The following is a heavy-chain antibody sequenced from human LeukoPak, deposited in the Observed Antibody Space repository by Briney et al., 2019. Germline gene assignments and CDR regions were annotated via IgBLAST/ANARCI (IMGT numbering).Heavy chain of an antibody. CDR1: GFTFSSYA. CDR2: ISYDGSNK. V-gene: IGHV3-30-3*01. D-gene: IGHD2-2*01. CDR3: ARDRGSTYYFDY. J-gene: IGHJ4*02. Sequence: PGGSLRLSCAASGFTFSSYAMHWVRQAPGKGLEWVAVISYDGSNKYYADSVKGRFTISRDNSKNTLYLQMNSLRAEDTAVYYCARDRGSTYYFDYWGQGTLVTVSS.